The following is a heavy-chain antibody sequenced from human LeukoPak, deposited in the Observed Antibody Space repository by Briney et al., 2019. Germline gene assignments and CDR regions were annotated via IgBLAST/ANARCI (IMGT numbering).Heavy chain of an antibody. J-gene: IGHJ4*02. V-gene: IGHV3-11*01. CDR2: ISSSGSTI. CDR1: GFTFSDYY. D-gene: IGHD3-22*01. CDR3: ARDHIVYYDSSGYLPN. Sequence: PGGSLRLSCPASGFTFSDYYMSWIRQAPGKGLEWVSYISSSGSTIYYADSVKGRFTISRDNAKNSLYLQMNSLRAEDTAVYYCARDHIVYYDSSGYLPNWGQGTLVTVSS.